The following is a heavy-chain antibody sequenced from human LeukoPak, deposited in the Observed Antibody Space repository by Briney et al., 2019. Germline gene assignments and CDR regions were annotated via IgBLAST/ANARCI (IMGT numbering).Heavy chain of an antibody. CDR2: ISGYHGKT. J-gene: IGHJ3*02. D-gene: IGHD6-19*01. CDR1: GYPFSNFG. V-gene: IGHV1-18*01. Sequence: ASVKVSCKSSGYPFSNFGISWMRQAPGQGLMWMGWISGYHGKTNYAQKLQGRVTMTTDTSTSTAYMELRILRSDDTALYFCARDSPFLVPGTGDAFDIWGQGTMVTVSS. CDR3: ARDSPFLVPGTGDAFDI.